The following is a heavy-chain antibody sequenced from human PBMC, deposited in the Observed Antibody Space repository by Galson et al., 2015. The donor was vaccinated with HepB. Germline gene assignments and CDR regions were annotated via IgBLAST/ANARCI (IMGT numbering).Heavy chain of an antibody. Sequence: SLRLSCAASGFTFSSYAMSWVRQAPGKGLEWVSAISGSGGTTYYAESVKGRFTISRDNSKNMLYLQMNSLRAEDTAVYYCARDVEIGAAVEMAYWGQGTLVTVSS. CDR1: GFTFSSYA. D-gene: IGHD5-24*01. CDR3: ARDVEIGAAVEMAY. CDR2: ISGSGGTT. V-gene: IGHV3-23*01. J-gene: IGHJ4*02.